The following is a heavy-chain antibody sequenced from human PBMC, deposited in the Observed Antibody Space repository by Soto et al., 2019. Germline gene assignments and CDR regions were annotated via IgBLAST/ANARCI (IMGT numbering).Heavy chain of an antibody. J-gene: IGHJ4*02. CDR2: INAGNGST. CDR1: GYTFTSYA. V-gene: IGHV1-3*01. Sequence: ASVKVSCKASGYTFTSYAMHWVRQAPGQRLEWMGWINAGNGSTKYSQKFQGRVTITRDTSASTAYMELSSLRSEDTAVYYCARDLGGWPDYCGQGTLVTVSS. D-gene: IGHD2-15*01. CDR3: ARDLGGWPDY.